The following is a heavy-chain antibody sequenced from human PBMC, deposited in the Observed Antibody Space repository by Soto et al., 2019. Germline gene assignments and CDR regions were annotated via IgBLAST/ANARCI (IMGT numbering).Heavy chain of an antibody. CDR2: IHTDGST. D-gene: IGHD3-22*01. CDR3: ATSGYYDSSGDF. CDR1: WFTVVGSY. Sequence: VGSLRLSCAASWFTVVGSYMNWVRQAPGKGLEWVSIIHTDGSTFYADSVKGRFTISRDISKNTLYLQMNSLRAEDTAVYYCATSGYYDSSGDFWGQGTLVTVSS. V-gene: IGHV3-53*01. J-gene: IGHJ4*02.